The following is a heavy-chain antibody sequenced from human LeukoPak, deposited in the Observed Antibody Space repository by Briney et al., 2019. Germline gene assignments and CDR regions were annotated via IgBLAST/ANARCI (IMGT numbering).Heavy chain of an antibody. Sequence: GGSLRLSCAASGFTFSSYGMHWVRQAPGKGLEWVAVISHDGSNKYYADSVKGRFTISRDNSKNTLYLQMNSLRAGDTAVYYCAKYGSGSYYNVKNHFDYWGQGTLVTVSS. CDR2: ISHDGSNK. D-gene: IGHD3-10*01. V-gene: IGHV3-30*18. CDR3: AKYGSGSYYNVKNHFDY. J-gene: IGHJ4*02. CDR1: GFTFSSYG.